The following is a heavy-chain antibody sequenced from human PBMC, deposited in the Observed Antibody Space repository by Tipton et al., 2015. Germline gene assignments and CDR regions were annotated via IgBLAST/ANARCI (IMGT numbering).Heavy chain of an antibody. CDR2: IIPIFGRP. Sequence: QVQLVQSGPEVKKPGSSVNVSCKASGGTFSSYAINWLRQVPGQGLEWMRGIIPIFGRPNYAQKFQGRVTITADESTTTAYMELTSLRSEDTAVYYCARGGDSEFHPVDYWGQGTLVTVSS. CDR1: GGTFSSYA. J-gene: IGHJ4*02. V-gene: IGHV1-69*01. CDR3: ARGGDSEFHPVDY. D-gene: IGHD1-26*01.